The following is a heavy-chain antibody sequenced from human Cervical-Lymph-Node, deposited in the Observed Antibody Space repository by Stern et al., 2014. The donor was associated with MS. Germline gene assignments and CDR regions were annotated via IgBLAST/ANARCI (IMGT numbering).Heavy chain of an antibody. V-gene: IGHV3-7*01. J-gene: IGHJ4*02. CDR1: TSTFNTDW. Sequence: EVQLVESGGGVVQPGGSLKLSCAASTSTFNTDWMSWVRQAPGQGLEWVANINPDGSEKNYVDSVKGRFTISRDNANKSLSLQMSSLRVEDTAIYYCTAFDYWGQGTLVTVS. CDR3: TAFDY. CDR2: INPDGSEK.